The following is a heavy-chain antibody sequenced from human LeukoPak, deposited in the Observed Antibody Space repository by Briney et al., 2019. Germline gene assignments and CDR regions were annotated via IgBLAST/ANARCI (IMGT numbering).Heavy chain of an antibody. J-gene: IGHJ3*02. D-gene: IGHD3-10*01. CDR2: INPNSGGT. CDR3: ARSRMVRGVNDAFDI. V-gene: IGHV1-2*02. Sequence: WASVKVSCEASGYTFTGYYMHWVRQAPGQGLEWMGWINPNSGGTNYAQKFQGRVTMTRDTSISTAYMELSGLRSDDTAVYYCARSRMVRGVNDAFDIWGQGTMVTVSS. CDR1: GYTFTGYY.